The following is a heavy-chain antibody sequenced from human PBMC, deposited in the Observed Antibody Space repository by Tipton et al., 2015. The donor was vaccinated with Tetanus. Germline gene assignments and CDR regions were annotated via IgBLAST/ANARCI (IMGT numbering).Heavy chain of an antibody. D-gene: IGHD4/OR15-4a*01. CDR3: ARDGWGLTNWFDS. CDR1: GGSFSGYY. V-gene: IGHV4-34*01. J-gene: IGHJ5*01. CDR2: INHSGST. Sequence: LRPSCAVYGGSFSGYYWSWIRQPPGKGLEWIGEINHSGSTNYNPSLKSRVTMSLDTSKSQFSLKLSSVTAADTAVYYCARDGWGLTNWFDSWGQGTLVTVSS.